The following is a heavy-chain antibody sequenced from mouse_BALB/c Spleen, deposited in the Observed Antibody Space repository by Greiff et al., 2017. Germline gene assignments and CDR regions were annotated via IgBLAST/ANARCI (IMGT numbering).Heavy chain of an antibody. D-gene: IGHD4-1*01. CDR3: AGVVNWESFAY. J-gene: IGHJ3*01. CDR1: GYSFTGYN. Sequence: EVQLQQSGPELVKPGASVKISCKASGYSFTGYNMNWVKQSNGKSLEWIGNIDPYYGGTSYNQKFKGKATLTVDKSSSPAYMQLKSLTSEDAAVYYCAGVVNWESFAYWGQGTLVTVSA. V-gene: IGHV1-39*01. CDR2: IDPYYGGT.